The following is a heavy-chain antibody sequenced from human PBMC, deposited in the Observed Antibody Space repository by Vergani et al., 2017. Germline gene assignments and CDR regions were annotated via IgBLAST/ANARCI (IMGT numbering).Heavy chain of an antibody. CDR1: GGTFSSYA. CDR3: ASYPTSGYYPVNYYYYYGMDV. CDR2: IIPIFGTA. J-gene: IGHJ6*02. V-gene: IGHV1-69*06. D-gene: IGHD3-22*01. Sequence: QVQLVQSGAEVKKPGSSVKVSCKASGGTFSSYAISWVRQAPGQGLEWMGGIIPIFGTANYAQKFQGRVTITADKSTSTAYMELSSLRSEDTAVYYCASYPTSGYYPVNYYYYYGMDVWGQGTTVTVSS.